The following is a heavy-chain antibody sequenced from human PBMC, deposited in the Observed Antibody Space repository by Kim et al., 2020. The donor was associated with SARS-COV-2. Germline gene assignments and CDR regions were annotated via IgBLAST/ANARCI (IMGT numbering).Heavy chain of an antibody. J-gene: IGHJ6*02. Sequence: GGSLRLSCVASSFTLSQYDIHWVRQATGGRLEWVAGIGIAGDTYYPDPVKGRFTISRDNVRYSVSLQLNSLTAGDSGVYYCTRGQKGMDVWGQGTTVTVSS. V-gene: IGHV3-13*04. CDR2: IGIAGDT. CDR1: SFTLSQYD. CDR3: TRGQKGMDV.